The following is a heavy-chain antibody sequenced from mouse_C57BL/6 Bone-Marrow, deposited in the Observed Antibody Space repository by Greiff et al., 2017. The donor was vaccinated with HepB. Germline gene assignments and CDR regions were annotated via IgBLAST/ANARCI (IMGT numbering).Heavy chain of an antibody. CDR3: ASYSNYGYIDV. CDR1: GFTFSDYY. D-gene: IGHD2-5*01. J-gene: IGHJ1*03. CDR2: INYDGSST. Sequence: EVMLVESEGGLVQPGSSMKLSCTASGFTFSDYYMAWVRQVPEKGLEWVANINYDGSSTYYLDSLKSRFIISRDNAKNILYLQMSSLKSEDTATYYCASYSNYGYIDVWGTGTTVTVSS. V-gene: IGHV5-16*01.